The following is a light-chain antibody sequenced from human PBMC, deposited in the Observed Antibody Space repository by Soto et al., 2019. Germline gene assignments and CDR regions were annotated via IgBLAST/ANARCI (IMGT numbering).Light chain of an antibody. Sequence: DIQMTQSPSSLSASVGDRVTITCQASQDINTYLNWYQQKPQKAPKLLISDASILKTGVPSRFSGSGSVTDFTLTITSLRPEDIATYYCQQYDDLPYTFGQGTKLEIK. V-gene: IGKV1-33*01. CDR1: QDINTY. CDR2: DAS. CDR3: QQYDDLPYT. J-gene: IGKJ2*01.